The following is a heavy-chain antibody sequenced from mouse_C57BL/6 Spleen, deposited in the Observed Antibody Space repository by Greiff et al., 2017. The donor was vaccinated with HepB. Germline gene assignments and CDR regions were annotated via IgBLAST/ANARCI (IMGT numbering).Heavy chain of an antibody. J-gene: IGHJ4*01. V-gene: IGHV1-52*01. D-gene: IGHD1-1*01. CDR2: IDPSDSET. Sequence: QVQLQQSGAELVRPGSSVKLSCKASGYTFTSYWMHWVKQRPIQGLEWIGNIDPSDSETHYNQKFKDKATLTVDKSSSTAYMQLSSLTSEDSAVYYCAREYYYGRGDAMDYWGQGTSVTVSS. CDR3: AREYYYGRGDAMDY. CDR1: GYTFTSYW.